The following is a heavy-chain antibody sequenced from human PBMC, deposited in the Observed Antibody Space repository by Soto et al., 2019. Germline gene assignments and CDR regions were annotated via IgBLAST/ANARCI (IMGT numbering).Heavy chain of an antibody. CDR3: ARGDSSSWYGTTYYYYGMDV. CDR2: NYHSGST. V-gene: IGHV4-4*02. Sequence: PSDTLSLTCAVSGRPFRISNWWSWVHQPPGQGLELIGENYHSGSTNYNPSLKSRVTISVDTSKNQFSLKLSSVTAADTAVYYCARGDSSSWYGTTYYYYGMDVWGQGTTVT. D-gene: IGHD6-13*01. J-gene: IGHJ6*02. CDR1: GRPFRISNW.